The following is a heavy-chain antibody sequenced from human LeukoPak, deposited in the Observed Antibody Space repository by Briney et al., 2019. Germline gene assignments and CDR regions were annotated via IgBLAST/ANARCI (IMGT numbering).Heavy chain of an antibody. CDR2: IYSSGST. Sequence: SQTLSLTCTVSGGSISSDIYYWSWIRQPAGKGLEWIGRIYSSGSTNYSPSLKSRVTISVDTSKKQFSLKLSSVTAADTAVYYCARPPWRENFDYWGQGTLVTVSS. V-gene: IGHV4-61*02. CDR1: GGSISSDIYY. J-gene: IGHJ4*02. CDR3: ARPPWRENFDY. D-gene: IGHD1-26*01.